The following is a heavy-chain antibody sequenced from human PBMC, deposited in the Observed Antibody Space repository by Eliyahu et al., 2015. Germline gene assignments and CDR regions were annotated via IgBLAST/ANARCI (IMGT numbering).Heavy chain of an antibody. J-gene: IGHJ3*01. CDR1: GFXFSXYX. V-gene: IGHV3-74*01. D-gene: IGHD5-24*01. Sequence: EVQLVESGGGLVQPGGSLXLSXAASGFXFSXYXMHWVRHAPGKGLXWVSRINSDGSSTNYADSVKGRFTISRDNAKNTVYLEMNSLRVDDMAVYYCARGIEMSSWRAFDAWGQGTTVIVSS. CDR3: ARGIEMSSWRAFDA. CDR2: INSDGSST.